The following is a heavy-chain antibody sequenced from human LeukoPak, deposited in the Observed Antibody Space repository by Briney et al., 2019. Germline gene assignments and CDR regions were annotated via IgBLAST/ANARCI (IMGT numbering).Heavy chain of an antibody. Sequence: GGSLRLSCAASGFTVSSNYMTWVRQAPGKGLEWVSVIYSVGTEYYADSVKGRFTISRDNSKNTLYLQMNSLRAEDTAVYYCAQVGAKDGGYWGQGTLVTVSS. D-gene: IGHD1-26*01. CDR3: AQVGAKDGGY. CDR2: IYSVGTE. CDR1: GFTVSSNY. V-gene: IGHV3-53*01. J-gene: IGHJ4*02.